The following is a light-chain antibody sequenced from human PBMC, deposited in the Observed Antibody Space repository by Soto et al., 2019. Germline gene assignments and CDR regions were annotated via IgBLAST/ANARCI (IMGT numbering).Light chain of an antibody. CDR1: QSVNAY. J-gene: IGKJ5*01. CDR2: DAS. Sequence: EIVLTQSPATLSLSPGERATLSCRASQSVNAYLDWYQQKPGQAPRLLIYDASNRATGIPARFSGSGSGTDFTLTISSLEPEDFAVYYCHQRSNWPRTFGQGTRLEIK. V-gene: IGKV3-11*01. CDR3: HQRSNWPRT.